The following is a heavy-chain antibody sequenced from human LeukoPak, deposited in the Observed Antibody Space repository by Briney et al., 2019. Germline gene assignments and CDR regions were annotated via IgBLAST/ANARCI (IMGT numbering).Heavy chain of an antibody. CDR1: GGPIRTSGYS. Sequence: SETLSLTCVVSGGPIRTSGYSWGWIRQPPGKGLECIGYIYHNGSTYYNPSLGSRVTISIDKSRNQFSLKVDSVTAADTAVYYCARGGYGDAFDIWGQGTMVVVSS. D-gene: IGHD6-25*01. CDR3: ARGGYGDAFDI. J-gene: IGHJ3*02. V-gene: IGHV4-30-2*01. CDR2: IYHNGST.